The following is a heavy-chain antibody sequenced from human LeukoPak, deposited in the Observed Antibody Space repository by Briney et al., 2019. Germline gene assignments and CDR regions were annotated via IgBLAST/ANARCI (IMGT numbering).Heavy chain of an antibody. V-gene: IGHV4-38-2*02. CDR1: GYSISNGYY. J-gene: IGHJ4*02. CDR3: ARQTGSGLFILP. D-gene: IGHD3/OR15-3a*01. Sequence: SETLSLTCTVSGYSISNGYYWGWIRQPPGKGLEWIGSIYYSGNTYYNASLKSQVSISIDTSKNRFSLKLTSVTAADTAVYYCARQTGSGLFILPGGQGTLVTVSS. CDR2: IYYSGNT.